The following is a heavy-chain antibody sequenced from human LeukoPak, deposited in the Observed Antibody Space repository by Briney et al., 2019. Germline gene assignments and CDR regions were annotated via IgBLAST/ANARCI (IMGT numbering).Heavy chain of an antibody. Sequence: GGSLRLFCVVSGFTFKTYSINWVRQAPGKGLGWVSSISSGGTYVDYADSVKSRFTISRDNSKNTLYLQMNSLRAEDTAVYYCAKDLWELPYYFDYWGQGTLVTVSS. CDR2: ISSGGTYV. CDR3: AKDLWELPYYFDY. D-gene: IGHD1-26*01. V-gene: IGHV3-21*01. J-gene: IGHJ4*02. CDR1: GFTFKTYS.